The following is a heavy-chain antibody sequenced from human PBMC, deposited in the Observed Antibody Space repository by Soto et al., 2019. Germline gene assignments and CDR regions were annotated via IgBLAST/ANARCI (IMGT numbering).Heavy chain of an antibody. D-gene: IGHD3-10*01. V-gene: IGHV4-4*07. CDR3: ARASASSMLRGVIIN. J-gene: IGHJ4*02. CDR2: MYTSGNT. CDR1: GASIRDYY. Sequence: QVQLQESGPGLVKPSETLSVTCSVSGASIRDYYWSWIRQPAGKGLEWIGRMYTSGNTNYSPSLKSRVTILVDKSKNQFSLKLTSVTAADTALYYCARASASSMLRGVIINWGQGTLVTVSS.